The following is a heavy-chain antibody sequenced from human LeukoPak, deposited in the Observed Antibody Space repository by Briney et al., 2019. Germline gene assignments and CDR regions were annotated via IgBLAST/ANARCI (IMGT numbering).Heavy chain of an antibody. Sequence: GGSLRLSCAASGFTFDDYGMSWVRPAPGKGLEWVSYITSSSGTTYYADSVKGRFTISRDNAKNSLYLQMNSLRAEDTAVYYCARAGGSYQVFDYWGQGTLVTVSS. D-gene: IGHD1-26*01. CDR3: ARAGGSYQVFDY. V-gene: IGHV3-48*01. CDR1: GFTFDDYG. J-gene: IGHJ4*02. CDR2: ITSSSGTT.